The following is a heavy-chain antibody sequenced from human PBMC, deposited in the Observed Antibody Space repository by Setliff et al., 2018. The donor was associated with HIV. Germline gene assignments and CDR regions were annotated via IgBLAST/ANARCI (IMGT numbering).Heavy chain of an antibody. CDR2: IYTGGNA. D-gene: IGHD1-1*01. CDR1: GGSISSGGYS. Sequence: PSETLSLTCAVSGGSISSGGYSWTWIRQPPGKGLEWIGHIYTGGNANYNPSLQSRVTISVDTSKNQFSLMLGSMTAADTAVYYCARERLSRLGFDYWGQGTLVTVSS. V-gene: IGHV4-61*09. CDR3: ARERLSRLGFDY. J-gene: IGHJ4*02.